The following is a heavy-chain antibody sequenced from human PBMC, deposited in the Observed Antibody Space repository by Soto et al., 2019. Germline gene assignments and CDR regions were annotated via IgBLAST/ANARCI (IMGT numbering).Heavy chain of an antibody. D-gene: IGHD2-15*01. CDR3: AEDRYCSGGSCLNFYGMDV. Sequence: LRLSCAASGFIFSGYAMHWVRQAPGKGLDWVAVISYDGSNKYYADSVKGRFTISRDNSKSTLYLQMNSLRAEDTAVYYCAEDRYCSGGSCLNFYGMDVWGQGTTVTVSS. J-gene: IGHJ6*02. CDR1: GFIFSGYA. CDR2: ISYDGSNK. V-gene: IGHV3-30*18.